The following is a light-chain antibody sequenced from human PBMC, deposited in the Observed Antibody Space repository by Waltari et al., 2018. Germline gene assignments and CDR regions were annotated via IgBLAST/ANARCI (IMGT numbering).Light chain of an antibody. CDR3: QQYDSSLYT. V-gene: IGKV3-20*01. CDR2: GAS. CDR1: QSVSSSC. J-gene: IGKJ2*01. Sequence: EIVLTQSPGTLSLSPGERATLSCRASQSVSSSCLALSQQKPGQAPRLLIYGASGRATGIPDRFSGSGSGTDFTLTISRLEPEDFAVYYCQQYDSSLYTFGQGTKLEIK.